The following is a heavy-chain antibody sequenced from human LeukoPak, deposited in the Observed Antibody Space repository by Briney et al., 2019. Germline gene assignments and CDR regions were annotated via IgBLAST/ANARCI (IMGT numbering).Heavy chain of an antibody. D-gene: IGHD6-13*01. V-gene: IGHV4-34*01. CDR3: ARVYSSLSPGGDY. CDR2: INHSGST. J-gene: IGHJ4*02. CDR1: GGSFSGYY. Sequence: SETLSLTCAVYGGSFSGYYWSWIGKPPGKGLEWIGEINHSGSTNYNPSLKSRVTISVDTSKNQFSLKLSSVTAADTAVYYCARVYSSLSPGGDYWGQGTLVTVSS.